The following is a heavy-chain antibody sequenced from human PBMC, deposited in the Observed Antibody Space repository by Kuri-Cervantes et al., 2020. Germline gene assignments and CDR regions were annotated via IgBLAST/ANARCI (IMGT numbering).Heavy chain of an antibody. D-gene: IGHD3-3*01. CDR2: IYYSGST. CDR1: GGSISSYY. V-gene: IGHV4-59*01. CDR3: ARAGKYYDFWSGYYFDY. J-gene: IGHJ4*02. Sequence: SGTLSLTCTVSGGSISSYYWSWIRQPPGKGLEWIGYIYYSGSTNYNPSLKSRVTISVDTSKNQFSLKLSSVTAADTAVYYCARAGKYYDFWSGYYFDYWGQGTLVTVSS.